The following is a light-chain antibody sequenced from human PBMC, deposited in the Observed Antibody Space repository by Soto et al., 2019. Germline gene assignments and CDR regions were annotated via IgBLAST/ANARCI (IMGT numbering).Light chain of an antibody. V-gene: IGLV2-14*01. CDR1: SSDVGGYNY. J-gene: IGLJ3*02. Sequence: QSVLTQPAPVSGSPGQSITISCTGTSSDVGGYNYVSWYQQHPGKAPKLMIYEVSNRPSGVSNRFSGSKSGNTASLTISGLQADDEADYYCSSYTTSSTHWVFGGGTKLTVL. CDR3: SSYTTSSTHWV. CDR2: EVS.